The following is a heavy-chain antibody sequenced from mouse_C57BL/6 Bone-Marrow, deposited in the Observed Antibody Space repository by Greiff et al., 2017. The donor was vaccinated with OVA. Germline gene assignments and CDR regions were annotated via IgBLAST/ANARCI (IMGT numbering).Heavy chain of an antibody. Sequence: EVQLQQSGPELVKPGASVKISCKASGYSFTGYYMNWVKQSPEKSLEWIGEINPSTGGTTYNQKFKAKATLTVNKSSSTAYMQLTSLTSEDSAVYYCARGGTGPFAYWGQGTLVTVSA. V-gene: IGHV1-42*01. J-gene: IGHJ3*01. CDR1: GYSFTGYY. D-gene: IGHD4-1*01. CDR3: ARGGTGPFAY. CDR2: INPSTGGT.